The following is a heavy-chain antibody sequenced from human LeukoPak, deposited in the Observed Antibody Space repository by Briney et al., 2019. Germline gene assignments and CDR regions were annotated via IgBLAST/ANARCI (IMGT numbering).Heavy chain of an antibody. CDR1: GVSISGYY. CDR3: TRGSIAYYYMDV. J-gene: IGHJ6*03. D-gene: IGHD3-22*01. V-gene: IGHV4-59*01. Sequence: SETLSLTCSVSGVSISGYYWSWIRQPPGKGLKWIGNIYYSGSTNYNPSLKSRVTISVDTSKNQFSLKLSSVTAADTAVYYCTRGSIAYYYMDVWGKGTTVTISS. CDR2: IYYSGST.